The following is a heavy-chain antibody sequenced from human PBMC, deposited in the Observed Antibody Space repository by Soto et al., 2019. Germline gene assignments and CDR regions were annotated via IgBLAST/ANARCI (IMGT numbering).Heavy chain of an antibody. D-gene: IGHD4-4*01. V-gene: IGHV5-10-1*01. J-gene: IGHJ5*02. Sequence: GESLKISCKGSGYSFTSYWISWVRQMPGKGLEWMGRIDPSDSYTNYSPSFQGHVTISADKSISTAYLQWSSLKASDTAMYYGASRLYNNWFDPWGQGTLVTVSS. CDR1: GYSFTSYW. CDR3: ASRLYNNWFDP. CDR2: IDPSDSYT.